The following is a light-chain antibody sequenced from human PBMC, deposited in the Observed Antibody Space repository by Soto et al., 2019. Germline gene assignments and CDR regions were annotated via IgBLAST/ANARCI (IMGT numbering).Light chain of an antibody. Sequence: QSVLTQPPSASGTPGQRVTISCSGSSSNIGSNYVYWYQQLPGTAPKLPIYRNNQRPSGVPDRFSGSKSGTSASLAISGLRSEDEADYYCAAWDERLSVRYVFGTGTKVTVL. CDR1: SSNIGSNY. CDR3: AAWDERLSVRYV. CDR2: RNN. J-gene: IGLJ1*01. V-gene: IGLV1-47*01.